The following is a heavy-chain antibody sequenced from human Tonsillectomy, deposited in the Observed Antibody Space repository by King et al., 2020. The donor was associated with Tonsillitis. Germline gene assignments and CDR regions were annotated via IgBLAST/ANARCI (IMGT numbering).Heavy chain of an antibody. CDR2: ISEDGSKK. J-gene: IGHJ6*02. CDR3: AKEQMVRGAIITYHYYYGMDV. Sequence: VQLVESGGGVVQPGRSLRVACAASGFTFSSYGMHWVRQAPGKGLEWVALISEDGSKKYYEDSVKGRFTISRDNSKNTLYLQMNTLRAEDTAVYYCAKEQMVRGAIITYHYYYGMDVWGQGTPVTVSS. CDR1: GFTFSSYG. D-gene: IGHD3-10*01. V-gene: IGHV3-30*18.